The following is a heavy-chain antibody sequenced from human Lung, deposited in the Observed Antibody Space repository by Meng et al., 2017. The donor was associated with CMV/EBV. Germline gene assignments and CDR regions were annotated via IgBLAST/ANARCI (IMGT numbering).Heavy chain of an antibody. J-gene: IGHJ6*02. Sequence: ASVXVSXKASGYTFTGYYMHWVRQAPGQGLEWMGWINPNSGGTNYAQKFQGRVTMTRDTSISTAYMELSRLRSDDTAVYYCAGGLYDFWSGYYYYGMDVWVQGXTVTASS. V-gene: IGHV1-2*02. CDR3: AGGLYDFWSGYYYYGMDV. D-gene: IGHD3-3*01. CDR1: GYTFTGYY. CDR2: INPNSGGT.